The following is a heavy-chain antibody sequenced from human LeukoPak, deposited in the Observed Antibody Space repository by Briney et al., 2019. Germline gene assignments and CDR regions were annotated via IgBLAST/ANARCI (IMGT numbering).Heavy chain of an antibody. V-gene: IGHV3-11*01. CDR2: ISGSGNTM. D-gene: IGHD2-2*01. CDR3: ARAPGYCSSTSCLFFDY. Sequence: GGSLRLSCAASGFTFSDYYMSWIRQAPGKGLEWLSYISGSGNTMYYADSVKGRFTLSRDNAQNSLYLQMNSLRAEDTAVYYCARAPGYCSSTSCLFFDYWGQGTLVTVSS. J-gene: IGHJ4*02. CDR1: GFTFSDYY.